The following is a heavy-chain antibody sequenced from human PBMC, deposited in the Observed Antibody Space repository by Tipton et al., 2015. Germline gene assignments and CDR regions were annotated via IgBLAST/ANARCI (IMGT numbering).Heavy chain of an antibody. V-gene: IGHV4-59*01. CDR3: AREAYSYSRDYYFEF. Sequence: TLSLTCSVSGGSISTYYWSWIRQPPGKGLKWIGYVYYSGSTSYNPSLKSRVTMSADTSRNQFSLKLSSVTAADTAMYYCAREAYSYSRDYYFEFWGRGTLVNVSS. D-gene: IGHD3-22*01. J-gene: IGHJ4*02. CDR2: VYYSGST. CDR1: GGSISTYY.